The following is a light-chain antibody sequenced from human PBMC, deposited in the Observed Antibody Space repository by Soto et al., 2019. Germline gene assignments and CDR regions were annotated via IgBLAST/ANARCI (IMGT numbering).Light chain of an antibody. V-gene: IGKV1-5*03. J-gene: IGKJ1*01. Sequence: DFLMTQSPSTLSASVGDRVTITCRASPSISDRLAWYQQKPGNAPKLLIYKASSLQSGVPSRFSGSGSGTEFTLTIISLQPDDFAMDYCQQDNSYRWTFGQGTKVEIK. CDR1: PSISDR. CDR3: QQDNSYRWT. CDR2: KAS.